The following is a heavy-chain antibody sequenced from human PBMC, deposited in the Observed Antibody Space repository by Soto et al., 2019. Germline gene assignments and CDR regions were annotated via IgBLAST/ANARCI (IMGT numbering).Heavy chain of an antibody. CDR1: GFTFSSYA. Sequence: QVQLVESGGGVVQPGRSLRLSCAASGFTFSSYAMHWVRQAPGKGLEWVAVISYDGSNKYYADSVKGRFTISRDNSKNTLYLQMNSLRDEDTAVYYCARGDVLRYFDWLLPGIDYWGQGTLVTVSS. V-gene: IGHV3-30-3*01. D-gene: IGHD3-9*01. CDR3: ARGDVLRYFDWLLPGIDY. J-gene: IGHJ4*02. CDR2: ISYDGSNK.